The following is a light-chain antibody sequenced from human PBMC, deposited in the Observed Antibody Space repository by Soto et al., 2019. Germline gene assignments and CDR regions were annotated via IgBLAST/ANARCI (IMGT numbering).Light chain of an antibody. CDR3: QQYNSYPWT. V-gene: IGKV1-5*03. CDR2: KAS. CDR1: QSISSW. J-gene: IGKJ1*01. Sequence: DIQMTQSPSTLSASVGDRVTITCRASQSISSWLAWYQQKPGKAPKLLIYKASSLESGVPSRFSGSASGTAFPLTISSLQPDDFATYYCQQYNSYPWTFGQGTKVEIK.